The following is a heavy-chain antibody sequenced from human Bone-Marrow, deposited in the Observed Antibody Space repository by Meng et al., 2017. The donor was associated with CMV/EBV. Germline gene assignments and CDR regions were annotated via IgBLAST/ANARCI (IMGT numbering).Heavy chain of an antibody. V-gene: IGHV1-69*05. CDR2: IIPIFGTA. D-gene: IGHD5-12*01. CDR3: ATDLLVATLRNGMDV. CDR1: GGTFSSYA. J-gene: IGHJ6*02. Sequence: SVKVSCKASGGTFSSYAISWVRQAPGQGLEWMGGIIPIFGTANYAQKFQGRVTITTDESTSTAYMELSSLRSEDTAVYYCATDLLVATLRNGMDVWGQGTTVTVSS.